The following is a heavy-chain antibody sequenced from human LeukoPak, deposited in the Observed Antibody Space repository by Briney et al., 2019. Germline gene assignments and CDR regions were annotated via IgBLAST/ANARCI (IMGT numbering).Heavy chain of an antibody. D-gene: IGHD3-22*01. V-gene: IGHV5-51*01. CDR2: IYPGDSDT. CDR1: GYIFSNYW. J-gene: IGHJ4*02. Sequence: GESLQISCKGSGYIFSNYWIAGGRQMPGRGLEWMGVIYPGDSDTRYSPSFQGQVTISADKSTNTAYLQWSSLQASDTAMYYCARSTSAYYSADYWGQGTLVTVSS. CDR3: ARSTSAYYSADY.